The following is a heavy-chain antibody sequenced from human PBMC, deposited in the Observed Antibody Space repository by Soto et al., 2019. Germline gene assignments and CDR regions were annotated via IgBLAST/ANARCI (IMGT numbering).Heavy chain of an antibody. V-gene: IGHV4-39*01. CDR3: ARQVVPAAIIDY. Sequence: LSLTCTVSGGSISSSSYYWVWMRQPPGKGLEWIGSIYYSGSTYYNPSLKSQVTISVDTSKNQFSLKLSSVTAADTAVYYCARQVVPAAIIDYWGQGTLVTVSS. CDR2: IYYSGST. CDR1: GGSISSSSYY. J-gene: IGHJ4*02. D-gene: IGHD2-2*02.